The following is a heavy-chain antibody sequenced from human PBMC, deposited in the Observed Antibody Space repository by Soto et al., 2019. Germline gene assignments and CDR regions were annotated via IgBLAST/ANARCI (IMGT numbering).Heavy chain of an antibody. D-gene: IGHD3-3*01. Sequence: PGGSLRLSCAASGFTFSSYLMHWVRQAPGKGLVWVSRINSDGSSTSYADSVKGRFTISRDNAKNTLYLQMNSLRAEDTAVYYCRTYDFWSGAAFDIWGQGTMVTVSS. CDR3: RTYDFWSGAAFDI. CDR2: INSDGSST. J-gene: IGHJ3*02. CDR1: GFTFSSYL. V-gene: IGHV3-74*01.